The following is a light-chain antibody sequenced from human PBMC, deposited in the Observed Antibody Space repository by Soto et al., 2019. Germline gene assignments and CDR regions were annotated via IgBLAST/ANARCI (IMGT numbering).Light chain of an antibody. Sequence: DIQMTQSPSYVSASVGDRVTITYRASQGIKNLLAWYQQKPGKAPNLLIYTGSSLQSGVPSRFSGSGSGTEFTLTISSLQPDDFATYYCQHYNSYSEAFGQGTKVDI. J-gene: IGKJ1*01. CDR3: QHYNSYSEA. CDR2: TGS. V-gene: IGKV1D-16*01. CDR1: QGIKNL.